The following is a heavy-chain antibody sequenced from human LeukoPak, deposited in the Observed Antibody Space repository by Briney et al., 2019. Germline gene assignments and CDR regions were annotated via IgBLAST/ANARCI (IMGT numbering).Heavy chain of an antibody. D-gene: IGHD5-24*01. CDR2: IRYDGSNK. CDR1: GFTFSSYG. CDR3: AKGMATTRGWFDP. Sequence: GGSLRLSCAASGFTFSSYGMHWVRQAPGKGLEWVAFIRYDGSNKYYADSVKGRFTISRDNSKNTLYLQMYSLRAEDTAVYYCAKGMATTRGWFDPWGQGTLVTVS. J-gene: IGHJ5*02. V-gene: IGHV3-30*02.